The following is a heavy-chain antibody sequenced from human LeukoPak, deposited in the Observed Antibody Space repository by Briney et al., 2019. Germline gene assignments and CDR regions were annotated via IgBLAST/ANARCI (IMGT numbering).Heavy chain of an antibody. CDR1: GFTFSSYG. V-gene: IGHV3-30*18. CDR2: ISYDGSNK. Sequence: PGGSLRLSCAASGFTFSSYGMHWVRQAPGKGLEWVAVISYDGSNKYYADSVKGRFTISRDNSKNTLYLQMNSLRAEDTAVYYCAKVGPTVTFDYWGQGTLVTVSS. CDR3: AKVGPTVTFDY. J-gene: IGHJ4*02. D-gene: IGHD4-17*01.